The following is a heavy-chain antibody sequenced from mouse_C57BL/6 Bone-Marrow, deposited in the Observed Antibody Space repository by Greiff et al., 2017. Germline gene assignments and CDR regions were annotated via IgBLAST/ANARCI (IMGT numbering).Heavy chain of an antibody. V-gene: IGHV1-19*01. CDR1: GYTFTDYY. Sequence: EVQGVESGPVLVKPGASVKMSCKASGYTFTDYYMNWVKQSPGKSLEWIGVINPYNGGTSYNQKFKGKATLTVDKSSSTAYMELNSLTSEDSAVYYCAKGAAQAPWFAYWGQGTLVTVSA. CDR2: INPYNGGT. CDR3: AKGAAQAPWFAY. D-gene: IGHD3-2*02. J-gene: IGHJ3*01.